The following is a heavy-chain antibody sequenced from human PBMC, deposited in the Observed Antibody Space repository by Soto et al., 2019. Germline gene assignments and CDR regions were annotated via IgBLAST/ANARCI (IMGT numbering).Heavy chain of an antibody. CDR3: AISQDRGGKTTFRY. V-gene: IGHV3-9*01. J-gene: IGHJ4*02. CDR1: GFTFDDNA. Sequence: GGSLRLSCAVSGFTFDDNAMHWVRIAPEKVVECVACSKWKSDIADADAVKGGFAISRGNAEISLCLEINSLRAENTAWYYCAISQDRGGKTTFRYCAQGTQVTVS. D-gene: IGHD3-16*01. CDR2: SKWKSDI.